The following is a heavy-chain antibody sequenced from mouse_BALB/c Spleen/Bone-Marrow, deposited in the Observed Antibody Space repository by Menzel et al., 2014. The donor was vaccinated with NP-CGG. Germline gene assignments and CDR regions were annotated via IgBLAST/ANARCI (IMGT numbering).Heavy chain of an antibody. CDR2: IFPGDGDT. J-gene: IGHJ4*01. Sequence: VQLQQSGAELVRPGSSVKISCKASGYAFSSFWMNWVKQRPGQGLEWIGQIFPGDGDTNYNGKFKGKVTLTADKSSSTAYMQLNSLTSEDSAVYFGARGEFSYFDYTMDYWGQGTSVTVSS. V-gene: IGHV1-80*01. CDR3: ARGEFSYFDYTMDY. D-gene: IGHD2-10*01. CDR1: GYAFSSFW.